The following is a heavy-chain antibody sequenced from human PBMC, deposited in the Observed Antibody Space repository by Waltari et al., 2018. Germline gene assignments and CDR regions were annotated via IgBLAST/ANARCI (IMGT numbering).Heavy chain of an antibody. CDR3: ARDLGWGSLDY. CDR2: VWADGTHK. D-gene: IGHD3-16*01. V-gene: IGHV3-33*01. J-gene: IGHJ4*03. Sequence: QVQLVESGGCVVQPGRSLRISCAASGFTVSSHGIHWVRQAPGRGLEWVADVWADGTHKYYADSVKGRFTISRDESENTVFLQMNSLSAEDTAVYYCARDLGWGSLDYRGQGVLVTVSS. CDR1: GFTVSSHG.